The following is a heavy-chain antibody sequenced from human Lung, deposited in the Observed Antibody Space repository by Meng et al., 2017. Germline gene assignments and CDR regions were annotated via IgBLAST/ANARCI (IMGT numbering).Heavy chain of an antibody. CDR1: GGTFSSYA. V-gene: IGHV1-69*13. CDR3: AREGYSSSSFGY. CDR2: IIPIFGTA. D-gene: IGHD6-6*01. Sequence: SVKVSCKASGGTFSSYAISWVRQAPGQGVEWMGGIIPIFGTANYAQKFQGRVTITADESTSTAYMELSSLRSEDTAVYYCAREGYSSSSFGYWGQGTLVTVSS. J-gene: IGHJ4*02.